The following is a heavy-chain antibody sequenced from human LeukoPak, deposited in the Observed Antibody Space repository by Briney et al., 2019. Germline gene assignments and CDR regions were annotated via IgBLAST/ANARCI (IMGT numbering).Heavy chain of an antibody. D-gene: IGHD3-3*01. V-gene: IGHV3-20*04. CDR2: INWNGGST. J-gene: IGHJ4*02. Sequence: GGSLRLSCAASGFTFDDYGMSWVRQARGKGVEWVSGINWNGGSTVYADSVKGRFPISRDNANNSLYLQMNSLRAEDTALYYCARDGRFLEWLPAGYWGQGTLVTVSS. CDR3: ARDGRFLEWLPAGY. CDR1: GFTFDDYG.